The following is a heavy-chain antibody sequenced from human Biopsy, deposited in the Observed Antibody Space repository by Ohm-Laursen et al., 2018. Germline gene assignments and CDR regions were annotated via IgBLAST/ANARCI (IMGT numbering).Heavy chain of an antibody. CDR1: GFTFNDFA. CDR2: IGGSGGTT. Sequence: GSLRLSCSASGFTFNDFAMTWVRQAPGKGLEWVSAIGGSGGTTYYAGSVKGRFTISRDNSKNALYLQINSLRPADTAKYYCVRGRAYWGQGTLVTVSS. J-gene: IGHJ4*02. V-gene: IGHV3-23*01. CDR3: VRGRAY.